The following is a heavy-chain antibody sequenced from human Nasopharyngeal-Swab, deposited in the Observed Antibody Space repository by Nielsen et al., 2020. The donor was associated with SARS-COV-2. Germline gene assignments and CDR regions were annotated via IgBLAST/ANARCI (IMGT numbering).Heavy chain of an antibody. V-gene: IGHV4-59*01. CDR1: GGSIRSYY. CDR2: IYYSGST. D-gene: IGHD6-13*01. J-gene: IGHJ6*02. Sequence: SETLSLTCTVSGGSIRSYYWSWIRQPPGKGLEWIGYIYYSGSTNYNPSLKSRVTISVDTSKNQFSLKLSSVTAADTAVYYCARSEIAAGRPYYYYGMDVWGQGTTVTVSS. CDR3: ARSEIAAGRPYYYYGMDV.